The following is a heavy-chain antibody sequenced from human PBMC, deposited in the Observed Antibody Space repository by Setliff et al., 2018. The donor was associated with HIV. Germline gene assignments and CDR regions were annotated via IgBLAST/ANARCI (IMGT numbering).Heavy chain of an antibody. CDR3: TRVFLEWVIGMDV. CDR2: ISYDGSNK. V-gene: IGHV3-30*03. D-gene: IGHD3-3*01. Sequence: PGGSLRLSCVASGFTFRNYWMHWVRQVPGKGLEWVAVISYDGSNKYYAESVKGRFTISRDNSKNTLFLQMNSLRAEDTAVYYCTRVFLEWVIGMDVWGKGTTVTVSS. J-gene: IGHJ6*03. CDR1: GFTFRNYW.